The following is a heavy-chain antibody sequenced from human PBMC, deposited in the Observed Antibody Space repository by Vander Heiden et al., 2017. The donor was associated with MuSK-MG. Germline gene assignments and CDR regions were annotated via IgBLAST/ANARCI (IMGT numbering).Heavy chain of an antibody. D-gene: IGHD2-21*02. V-gene: IGHV4-59*01. CDR3: ARVVVVTARGWFDP. J-gene: IGHJ5*02. CDR1: GGSIGSYY. Sequence: QVQLQESGPGLVKPSETPSLTCPVSGGSIGSYYWSWIRQPAGKGLGWIGYIYYSGSTNYNPSLKSRVTISVDTSKNQFSLKLSSVTAADTAVYYCARVVVVTARGWFDPWGQGTLVTVSS. CDR2: IYYSGST.